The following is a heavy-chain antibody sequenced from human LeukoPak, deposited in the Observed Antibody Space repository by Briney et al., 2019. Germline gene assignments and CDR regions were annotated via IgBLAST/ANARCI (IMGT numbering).Heavy chain of an antibody. D-gene: IGHD1-26*01. CDR1: GGTFSSYA. CDR3: ARYVAATTDFDY. V-gene: IGHV1-69*06. J-gene: IGHJ4*02. Sequence: ASVKVSCKASGGTFSSYAISWGRQAPGQGLGGMGGIIPIFGTANYAQKFQGRVTITADKSTSTAYMELSSLRSEDTAVHYCARYVAATTDFDYGGQGNLVTVSS. CDR2: IIPIFGTA.